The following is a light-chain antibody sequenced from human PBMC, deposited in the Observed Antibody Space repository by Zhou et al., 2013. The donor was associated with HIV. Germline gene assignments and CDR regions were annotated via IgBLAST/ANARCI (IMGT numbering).Light chain of an antibody. CDR1: DSVSRNY. V-gene: IGKV3-20*01. Sequence: EVVLTQSPATLSLSPGERATLSCRASDSVSRNYVAWYQQRRGQPPRLLIYTASTRATGIPDRFSGSGSGTNFTLTISRLEPEDFAVYHCQQYGNSPWTFGQGTKVEF. CDR2: TAS. J-gene: IGKJ1*01. CDR3: QQYGNSPWT.